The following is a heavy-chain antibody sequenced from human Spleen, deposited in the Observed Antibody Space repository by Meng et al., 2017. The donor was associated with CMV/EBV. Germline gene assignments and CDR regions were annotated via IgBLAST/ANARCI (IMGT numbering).Heavy chain of an antibody. V-gene: IGHV4-34*01. Sequence: QVQLQQWGAGLLKPSETLSLTCAVYGGSFSGYYWSWIRQPPGKGLEWIGEINHSGSTNYNPSLKSRVTISVDTSKNQFSLKLSSVTAADTAVYYCARSAVVPFDYWGQGTLVTVSS. CDR2: INHSGST. CDR3: ARSAVVPFDY. J-gene: IGHJ4*02. D-gene: IGHD2-15*01. CDR1: GGSFSGYY.